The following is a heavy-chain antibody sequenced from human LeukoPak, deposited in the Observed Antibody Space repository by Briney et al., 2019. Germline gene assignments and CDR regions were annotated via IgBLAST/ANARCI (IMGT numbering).Heavy chain of an antibody. CDR2: INPKSGGT. V-gene: IGHV1-2*02. J-gene: IGHJ5*02. Sequence: GASVKVSCKASGYSFIGYYMHWVRQAPGEGLEWMGWINPKSGGTNYAQKFQGRVTMTRDTSITTAYMELNRLRSDDTAVYYCARVEAMVIFDPWGQGTLVTVSS. CDR3: ARVEAMVIFDP. D-gene: IGHD5-18*01. CDR1: GYSFIGYY.